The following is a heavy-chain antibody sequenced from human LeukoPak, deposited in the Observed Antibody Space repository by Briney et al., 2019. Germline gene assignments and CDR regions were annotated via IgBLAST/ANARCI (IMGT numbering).Heavy chain of an antibody. CDR3: ARGGEAARRSYYYYYMDV. CDR2: INHSGST. CDR1: GGSFSGYY. Sequence: SETLSLTCAVYGGSFSGYYWSWIRQPPGKGLDLIGEINHSGSTNYNPSLKSRVTISVDTSKNQFSLKLSSVTAADTAVYYCARGGEAARRSYYYYYMDVWGKGTTVTVSS. J-gene: IGHJ6*03. D-gene: IGHD6-6*01. V-gene: IGHV4-34*01.